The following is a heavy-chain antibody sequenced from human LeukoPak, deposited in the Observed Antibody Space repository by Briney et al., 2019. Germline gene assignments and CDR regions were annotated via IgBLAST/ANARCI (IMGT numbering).Heavy chain of an antibody. J-gene: IGHJ3*01. D-gene: IGHD2-2*01. V-gene: IGHV4-61*09. CDR1: AVSISSGNFY. Sequence: SETLSLTCTVSAVSISSGNFYWSWIRQSAGKGLEWIGHVYSTGNTKYNPSLKSRVTISADTSKNQISLRLRSVTAADTAMFYCARDGDAVSAAIAGAFDLWGRGTMVTVSS. CDR3: ARDGDAVSAAIAGAFDL. CDR2: VYSTGNT.